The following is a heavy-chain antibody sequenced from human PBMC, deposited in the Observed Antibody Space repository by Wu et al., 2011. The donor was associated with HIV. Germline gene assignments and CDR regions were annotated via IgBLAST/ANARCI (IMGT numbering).Heavy chain of an antibody. CDR1: GGTFSSYS. J-gene: IGHJ5*02. Sequence: QVQLVQSGAEVKKPGSSVKVSCKASGGTFSSYSIIWVRQAPGQGLEWMGGIIPIFGTANYAQKFQGRVTITADKSTSTAYMELSSLRSEDTALYYCALTKGGMATTEEFDPWGQGTLVTVSS. D-gene: IGHD5-24*01. V-gene: IGHV1-69*14. CDR3: ALTKGGMATTEEFDP. CDR2: IIPIFGTA.